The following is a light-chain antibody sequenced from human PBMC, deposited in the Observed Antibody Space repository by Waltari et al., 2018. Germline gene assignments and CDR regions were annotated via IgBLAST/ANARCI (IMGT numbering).Light chain of an antibody. CDR3: QQYGSSRKT. CDR2: DAS. CDR1: KSVSSNY. V-gene: IGKV3D-20*01. J-gene: IGKJ1*01. Sequence: EIVLTQSPATLSLSPGERATLSCGASKSVSSNYLAWYQQKPGLAPRLLIYDASSRATGIPYRFSGSGSGTDFTLTISRLEPEDFAVYYCQQYGSSRKTFGQGTKVDIK.